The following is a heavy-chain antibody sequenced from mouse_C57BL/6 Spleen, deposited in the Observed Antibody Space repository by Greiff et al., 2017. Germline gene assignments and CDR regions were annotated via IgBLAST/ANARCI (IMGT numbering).Heavy chain of an antibody. CDR2: IDPENGDT. Sequence: VQLQQSGAELVRPGASVKLSCTASGFNIKDDYLPWVKQRPEQGLEWIGWIDPENGDTEYASKFQGKATITADTSSNTAYLQLSSLTSEDTAVYYCTPYYYGSSGYWGQGTTLTVSS. CDR1: GFNIKDDY. CDR3: TPYYYGSSGY. V-gene: IGHV14-4*01. J-gene: IGHJ2*01. D-gene: IGHD1-1*01.